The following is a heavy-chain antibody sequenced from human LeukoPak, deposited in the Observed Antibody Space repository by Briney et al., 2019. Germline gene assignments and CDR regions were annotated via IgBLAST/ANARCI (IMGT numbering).Heavy chain of an antibody. CDR3: AREKNFWSGSPYYYYYYYMDV. CDR1: GYTFTSYG. Sequence: ASVKVSCKASGYTFTSYGISWVRQAPGQGLEWMGWISAYNGNTNYAQKLQGRVTMTTDTSTSTAYMELRSLRSDDTAVYYCAREKNFWSGSPYYYYYYYMDVWGKGTTVTVSS. J-gene: IGHJ6*03. D-gene: IGHD3-3*01. V-gene: IGHV1-18*01. CDR2: ISAYNGNT.